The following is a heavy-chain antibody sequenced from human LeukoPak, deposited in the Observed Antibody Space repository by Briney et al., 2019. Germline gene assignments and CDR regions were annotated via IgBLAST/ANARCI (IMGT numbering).Heavy chain of an antibody. D-gene: IGHD5-18*01. V-gene: IGHV3-11*04. CDR2: ISSSGSTI. Sequence: GGSLRLSCAASGFTFSDYYMSWIRQAPGKGLEWVSYISSSGSTIYYADSVKGRFTISRDNAKNSLYLQMNNLRVEDTAVYYCARDQPIGYNYGYPFDNWGQGTLVTVSS. J-gene: IGHJ4*02. CDR3: ARDQPIGYNYGYPFDN. CDR1: GFTFSDYY.